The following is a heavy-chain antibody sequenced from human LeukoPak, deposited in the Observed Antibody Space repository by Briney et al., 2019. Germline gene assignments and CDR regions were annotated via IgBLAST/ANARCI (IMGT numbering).Heavy chain of an antibody. CDR3: ARDPRVLWPYYYYYGMDV. D-gene: IGHD2-2*01. Sequence: SGGSLRLSCAASGFTFSSYAMSWVRQAPGKGLEWIGEINHSGSTNYNPSLKSRVTISVDTSKNQFSLKLSSVTAADTAVYYCARDPRVLWPYYYYYGMDVWGQGTTVTVSS. CDR2: INHSGST. CDR1: GFTFSSYA. V-gene: IGHV4-34*01. J-gene: IGHJ6*02.